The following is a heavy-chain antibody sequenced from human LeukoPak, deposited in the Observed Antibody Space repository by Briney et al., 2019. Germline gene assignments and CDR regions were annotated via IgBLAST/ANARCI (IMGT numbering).Heavy chain of an antibody. Sequence: SETLSLTCIVSGSISSYYWTWIRQPPGKGLEWIGHSYFTGNPNYNPSLKSRVTISVDPPKNQFSLKLTSVTAADTAVYYCAGLRSTVAGASFDYWGQGILVTVSS. D-gene: IGHD4-23*01. CDR3: AGLRSTVAGASFDY. CDR2: SYFTGNP. J-gene: IGHJ4*02. V-gene: IGHV4-59*08. CDR1: GSISSYY.